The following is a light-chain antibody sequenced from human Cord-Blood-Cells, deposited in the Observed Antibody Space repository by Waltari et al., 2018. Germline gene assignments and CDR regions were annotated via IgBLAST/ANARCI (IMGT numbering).Light chain of an antibody. CDR2: DGS. CDR3: SSYTSSSTWV. Sequence: QSALTQPASVSGSPGQSITISCTGTSSDVGGYNYVSWYQQHPGKAPKLMIYDGSKRPSGVATRFSGSKSGNTASLTISGLQAEDEADYCCSSYTSSSTWVFGGGTKLTVL. V-gene: IGLV2-14*01. J-gene: IGLJ3*02. CDR1: SSDVGGYNY.